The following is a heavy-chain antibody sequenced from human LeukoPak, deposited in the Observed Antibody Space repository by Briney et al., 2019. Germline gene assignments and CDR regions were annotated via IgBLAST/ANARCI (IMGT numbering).Heavy chain of an antibody. CDR2: ISGSGGST. D-gene: IGHD4-11*01. V-gene: IGHV3-23*01. CDR3: AKGSGYSNYDNYYMDV. CDR1: GFTFSSYA. J-gene: IGHJ6*03. Sequence: GGPLRLSCAASGFTFSSYAMSWVRQAPGKGLEWVSAISGSGGSTYYADSVKGRFTISRDNSKNTLYLQMNSLRAEDTAVYYCAKGSGYSNYDNYYMDVWGKGTTVTVSS.